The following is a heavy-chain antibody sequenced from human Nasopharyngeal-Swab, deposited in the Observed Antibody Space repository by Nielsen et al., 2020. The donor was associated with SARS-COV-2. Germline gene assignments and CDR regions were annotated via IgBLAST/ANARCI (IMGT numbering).Heavy chain of an antibody. D-gene: IGHD6-6*01. CDR1: GYSFTSYW. CDR3: ARPRASSSRQDLSYIDY. Sequence: GESLKISCKGSGYSFTSYWIGWVRQMPGKGLEWMGIIYPGDSDTSYSPSFQGQVTISADKSISTAYLQWSSLKASDTAMYYCARPRASSSRQDLSYIDYWGQGTLVTVSS. CDR2: IYPGDSDT. J-gene: IGHJ4*02. V-gene: IGHV5-51*01.